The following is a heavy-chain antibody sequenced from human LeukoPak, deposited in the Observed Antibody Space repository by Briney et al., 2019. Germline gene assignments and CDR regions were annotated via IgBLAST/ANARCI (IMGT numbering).Heavy chain of an antibody. CDR2: ISWNSSSI. CDR1: GFTFDDYA. Sequence: PGRSLRLSCAASGFTFDDYAMHWVRQAPGKGLEWVSGISWNSSSIGYADSVKGRFTISRDNAKNSLYLQMNSLRAEDTAVYYCASFVATGDYWGQGTLVTVSS. D-gene: IGHD5-12*01. V-gene: IGHV3-9*01. CDR3: ASFVATGDY. J-gene: IGHJ4*02.